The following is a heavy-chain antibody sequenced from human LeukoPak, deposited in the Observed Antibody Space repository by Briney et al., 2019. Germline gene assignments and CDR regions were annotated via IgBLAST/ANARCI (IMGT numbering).Heavy chain of an antibody. J-gene: IGHJ3*02. Sequence: PGGSLRLSCAASGFTFSNYAMHWVRQAPGKGLEWVAVISDDGSNKYYGDSVKGRFTISRDNSKNTVYLQMNSLRAEDTAVYYCAQVVGYAFDIWGQGTMVTVSS. CDR1: GFTFSNYA. V-gene: IGHV3-30*18. CDR3: AQVVGYAFDI. CDR2: ISDDGSNK.